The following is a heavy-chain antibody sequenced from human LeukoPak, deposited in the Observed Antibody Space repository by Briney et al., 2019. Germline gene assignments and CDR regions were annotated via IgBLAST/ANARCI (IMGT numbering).Heavy chain of an antibody. D-gene: IGHD3-3*01. J-gene: IGHJ6*02. Sequence: LRLSCAASGFTFSSYGMHWIRQPPGKGLEWIGEISHSGSTNYNPSLKSRVTISVDTSKNQFSLKLSSVTAADTAVYYCARDLYDFWKLDVWGQGTTVTVSS. CDR1: GFTFSSYG. CDR2: ISHSGST. V-gene: IGHV4-34*01. CDR3: ARDLYDFWKLDV.